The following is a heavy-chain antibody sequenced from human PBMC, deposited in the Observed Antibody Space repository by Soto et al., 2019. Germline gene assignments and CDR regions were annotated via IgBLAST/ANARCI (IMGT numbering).Heavy chain of an antibody. D-gene: IGHD2-15*01. Sequence: EVQLLESGGGLVQPGGSLRLSCAASGFTFNSYTMAWVRQAPGKGLEWVSSISGSGGSPSYADSVQGRFTISRDNSRNTLSLQMNSLRAGDTATYYCAKARCSGNSCYVPDYWGQGSLVTVSS. CDR1: GFTFNSYT. J-gene: IGHJ4*02. CDR3: AKARCSGNSCYVPDY. CDR2: ISGSGGSP. V-gene: IGHV3-23*01.